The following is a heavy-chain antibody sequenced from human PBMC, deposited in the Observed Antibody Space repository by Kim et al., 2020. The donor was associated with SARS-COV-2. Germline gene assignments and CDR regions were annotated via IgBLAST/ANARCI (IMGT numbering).Heavy chain of an antibody. D-gene: IGHD2-8*01. Sequence: YADSVKGRFTISRDKAKNSLYLQMNSLRDEDTAVYYCAREWTKIHWYFDLWGRGTLVTVSS. CDR3: AREWTKIHWYFDL. V-gene: IGHV3-48*02. J-gene: IGHJ2*01.